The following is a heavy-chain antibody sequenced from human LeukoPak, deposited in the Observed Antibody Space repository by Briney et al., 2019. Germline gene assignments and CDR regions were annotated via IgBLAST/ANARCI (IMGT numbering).Heavy chain of an antibody. CDR1: GYTFTSYD. D-gene: IGHD6-13*01. CDR3: ARGIYPEAAAGTSHVRYYYYYYGMDV. J-gene: IGHJ6*02. CDR2: MNPNSGNT. Sequence: ASVKVSCKASGYTFTSYDINWVRQATGQGLEWMGWMNPNSGNTGYAQKFQGRVTMTRNTSISTAYMELSSLRSEDTAVYYCARGIYPEAAAGTSHVRYYYYYYGMDVWGQGTTVTVSS. V-gene: IGHV1-8*01.